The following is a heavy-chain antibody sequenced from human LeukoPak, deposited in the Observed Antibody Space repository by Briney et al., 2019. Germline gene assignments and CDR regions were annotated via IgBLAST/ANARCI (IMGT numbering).Heavy chain of an antibody. D-gene: IGHD2-2*01. Sequence: ASVKVSCKASEYTFTGYYIHWVRQAPGQGLEWMGWIDPNTGDSNYVQKFQGRVTMTRDTSISTAYMELSRLRSDDTAFYYCARIRYCGGISCYYIDYWGQGTLVAVSA. CDR3: ARIRYCGGISCYYIDY. CDR2: IDPNTGDS. CDR1: EYTFTGYY. J-gene: IGHJ4*02. V-gene: IGHV1-2*02.